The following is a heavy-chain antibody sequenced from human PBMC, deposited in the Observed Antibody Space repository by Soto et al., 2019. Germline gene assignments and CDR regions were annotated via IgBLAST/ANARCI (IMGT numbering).Heavy chain of an antibody. Sequence: QVQVKESGPGLVKPSETLSLTCTVSGGSIADYSWSWIRQSAGKGLEWLGRISINGNSHYHPSLRSRVTMSIETSKHQFSLNLRSVTAADTAVYYCARESGDNWTYEVEWGQGTLVTVSS. D-gene: IGHD1-20*01. CDR1: GGSIADYS. J-gene: IGHJ4*02. CDR2: ISINGNS. CDR3: ARESGDNWTYEVE. V-gene: IGHV4-4*07.